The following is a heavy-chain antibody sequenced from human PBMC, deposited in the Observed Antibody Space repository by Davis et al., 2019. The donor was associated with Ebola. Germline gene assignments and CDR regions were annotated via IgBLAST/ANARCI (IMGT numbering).Heavy chain of an antibody. CDR3: ATGIAVAGTGFRY. D-gene: IGHD6-19*01. V-gene: IGHV4-39*01. CDR2: IYYSVST. Sequence: MPSETLSPPCTVPGGSISSSSYYWGWIRQPPGKGLEWIGSIYYSVSTYYNPSLKSRVTISVDTSKNQFSLKLSSVTAADTAVYYCATGIAVAGTGFRYWGQGTLVTVSS. CDR1: GGSISSSSYY. J-gene: IGHJ4*02.